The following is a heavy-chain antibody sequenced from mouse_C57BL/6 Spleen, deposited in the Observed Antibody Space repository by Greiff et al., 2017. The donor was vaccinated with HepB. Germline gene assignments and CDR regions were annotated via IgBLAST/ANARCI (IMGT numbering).Heavy chain of an antibody. Sequence: VMLVESGAELARPGASVKLSCKASGYTFTSYGISWVKQRTGQGLEWIGEIYPRSGNTYYNEKFKGKATLTADKSSSTAYMELRSLTSEDSAVYFCARAGPYYFDYWGQGTTLTVSS. CDR2: IYPRSGNT. CDR3: ARAGPYYFDY. CDR1: GYTFTSYG. J-gene: IGHJ2*01. V-gene: IGHV1-81*01.